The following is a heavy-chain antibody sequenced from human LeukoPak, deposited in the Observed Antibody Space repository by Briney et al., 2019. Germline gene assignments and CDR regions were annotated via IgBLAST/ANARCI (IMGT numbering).Heavy chain of an antibody. J-gene: IGHJ4*02. Sequence: ASVKVSCKASGYTFTSYGISWVRQAPGQGLEWMGWISAYNGNTNYAQKLQGRVTMTTDTSTSTAYMELRSLRSDDTAVYYCARGVGPDSSGYYYPHPVHYFDYWGQGTLVTVSS. CDR3: ARGVGPDSSGYYYPHPVHYFDY. D-gene: IGHD3-22*01. V-gene: IGHV1-18*01. CDR1: GYTFTSYG. CDR2: ISAYNGNT.